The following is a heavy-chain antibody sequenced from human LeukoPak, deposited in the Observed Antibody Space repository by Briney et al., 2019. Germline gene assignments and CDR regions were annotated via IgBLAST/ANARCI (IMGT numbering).Heavy chain of an antibody. J-gene: IGHJ5*02. CDR1: GGSISSSSYY. V-gene: IGHV4-39*01. D-gene: IGHD6-19*01. CDR2: IYYSGST. Sequence: PSETLSLTCTVSGGSISSSSYYWGWIRQPPGKGLEWIGSIYYSGSTYYNPSLKSRVTISVDTSKNQFSLKLSSVTAADTAVYYCARRTSVAVAGTVGWLDPWGQGTLVTVSS. CDR3: ARRTSVAVAGTVGWLDP.